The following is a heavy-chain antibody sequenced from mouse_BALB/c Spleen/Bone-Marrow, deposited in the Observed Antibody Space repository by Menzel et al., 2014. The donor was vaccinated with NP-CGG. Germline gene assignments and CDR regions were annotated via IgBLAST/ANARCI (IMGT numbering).Heavy chain of an antibody. J-gene: IGHJ3*01. D-gene: IGHD2-10*01. Sequence: DVKLVESGGGLVQFGGSLKLSCAAYGFTFSRYGMSWVRQTPDKRGVLVAIINSDGGSTYYPESGKGRFTLTRDNAKNALYLQMSSLKSEDTVMYYWARAYYWVQGTLVTVSA. CDR1: GFTFSRYG. CDR2: INSDGGST. V-gene: IGHV5-6-3*01. CDR3: ARAYY.